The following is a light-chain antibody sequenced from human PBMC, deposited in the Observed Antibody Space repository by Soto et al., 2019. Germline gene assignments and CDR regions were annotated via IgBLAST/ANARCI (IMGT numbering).Light chain of an antibody. CDR2: GAS. Sequence: EIVMTQSPATLSVSPGERATLSCRASQSVSSNLAWYQQKPGQAPRLLIYGASTRATGIPARFSGSGSGTDFTLTISRVEPEDSAVYYCQQYGSSPKTFGQGTRLEIK. CDR1: QSVSSN. CDR3: QQYGSSPKT. V-gene: IGKV3-15*01. J-gene: IGKJ2*01.